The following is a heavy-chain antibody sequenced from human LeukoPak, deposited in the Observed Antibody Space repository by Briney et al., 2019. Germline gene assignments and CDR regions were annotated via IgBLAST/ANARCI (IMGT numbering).Heavy chain of an antibody. J-gene: IGHJ5*02. V-gene: IGHV3-30*04. D-gene: IGHD3-3*01. Sequence: GGSLRLSCAASGFTFSSYAMHWVRQAPGKGLEWVAVISYDGSNKYYADSVKGRFTISRDNSKNTLYLQMNSLRAEDTAVYYCARDKSRFLEWLLSGPNWFDPWGQGTLVTVSS. CDR3: ARDKSRFLEWLLSGPNWFDP. CDR1: GFTFSSYA. CDR2: ISYDGSNK.